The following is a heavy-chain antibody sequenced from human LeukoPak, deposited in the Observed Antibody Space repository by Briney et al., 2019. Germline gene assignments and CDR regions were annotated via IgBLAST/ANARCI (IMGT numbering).Heavy chain of an antibody. D-gene: IGHD4-4*01. Sequence: SETLSLTCAVYGGSFSGYYWSWIRQPPGKGLEWIGEINHSGSTNCNPSLKSRVTISVDTSKNQFSLKLSPVTAADTAVYYCARGPYYSNGYYYFGMDVWGQGTTVTVSS. J-gene: IGHJ6*02. V-gene: IGHV4-34*01. CDR1: GGSFSGYY. CDR3: ARGPYYSNGYYYFGMDV. CDR2: INHSGST.